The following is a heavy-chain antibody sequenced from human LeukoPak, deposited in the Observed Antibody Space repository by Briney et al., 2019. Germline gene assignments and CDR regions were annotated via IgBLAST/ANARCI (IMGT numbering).Heavy chain of an antibody. CDR1: GYAFTNDD. CDR2: ISSYNGNT. J-gene: IGHJ4*02. D-gene: IGHD1-26*01. Sequence: GASVKVSCKASGYAFTNDDITRVRQAPGQGLEWMGWISSYNGNTDYAQKFQGRATMTTDTSTSTAYTELRSLRSDDTAVYYCARGSGSYDYWGQGTLVTVSA. CDR3: ARGSGSYDY. V-gene: IGHV1-18*01.